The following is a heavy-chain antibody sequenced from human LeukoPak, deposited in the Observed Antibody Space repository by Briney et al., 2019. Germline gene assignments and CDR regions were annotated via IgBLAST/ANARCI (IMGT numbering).Heavy chain of an antibody. Sequence: GRSLRLSCAASGFTFSSYGMHWVRQAPGKGLEWVAVIWYDGSNKYYADSVKGRFTISRDNSKNTLYLQMNSLRAEDTAVYYCAKDRGLWFGELFRGEGYFDYWGQGTLVTVSS. CDR2: IWYDGSNK. D-gene: IGHD3-10*01. V-gene: IGHV3-33*06. CDR3: AKDRGLWFGELFRGEGYFDY. J-gene: IGHJ4*02. CDR1: GFTFSSYG.